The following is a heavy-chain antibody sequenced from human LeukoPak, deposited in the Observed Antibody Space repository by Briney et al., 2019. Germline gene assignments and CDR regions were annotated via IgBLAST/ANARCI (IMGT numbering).Heavy chain of an antibody. CDR1: GFTFSSYA. J-gene: IGHJ4*02. V-gene: IGHV3-30*04. Sequence: PGRYLRLSCAASGFTFSSYAMHWVRQAPGKGLEWVAVISYDGSNKYYADSVKGRFTISRDNSKNTLYLQMNSLRAEDTAVYYCARASGSYLYYFDYWGQGTLVTVSS. CDR2: ISYDGSNK. D-gene: IGHD1-26*01. CDR3: ARASGSYLYYFDY.